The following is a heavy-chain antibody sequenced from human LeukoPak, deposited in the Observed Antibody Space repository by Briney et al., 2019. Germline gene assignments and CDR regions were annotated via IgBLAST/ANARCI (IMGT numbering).Heavy chain of an antibody. CDR1: GFTFSSYS. CDR2: ISSSSSYI. D-gene: IGHD6-13*01. J-gene: IGHJ4*02. V-gene: IGHV3-21*01. Sequence: KPGGSLRLSCAASGFTFSSYSMNWVRQAPGKGLEWVSSISSSSSYIYYADSVKGRFTISRDNAKNSLYLQMNSLRAEDTAVYYCAKVESSWYYFDYWGQGTLVTVSS. CDR3: AKVESSWYYFDY.